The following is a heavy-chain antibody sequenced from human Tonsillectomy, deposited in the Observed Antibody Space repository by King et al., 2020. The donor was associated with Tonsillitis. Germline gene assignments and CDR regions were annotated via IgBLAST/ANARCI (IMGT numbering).Heavy chain of an antibody. J-gene: IGHJ6*02. CDR1: GFTFSSYG. Sequence: VQLVESGGGVVQPGRSLRLSCAASGFTFSSYGMHWVRQAPGKGLEWVAVISYDGSNKYYADSVKGRFTISRDNSKNTLYLQMNSLRAEDTAVYYCANDPGRVAPLLIGYYYGMDVWGQGTTVTVSS. V-gene: IGHV3-30*18. CDR2: ISYDGSNK. D-gene: IGHD2-15*01. CDR3: ANDPGRVAPLLIGYYYGMDV.